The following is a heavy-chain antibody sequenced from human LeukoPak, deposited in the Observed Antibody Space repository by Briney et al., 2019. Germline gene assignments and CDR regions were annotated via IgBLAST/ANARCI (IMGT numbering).Heavy chain of an antibody. J-gene: IGHJ4*02. Sequence: RGSLRLSCAASGFTFSNFWMHWVRQAPGKGLVWVALIYGDGSFTRYADSVKGRFTISRDNAKNTVYLQMNSLRVEDTAVYYCARVYETNGYSYWGQGSLVTVSS. CDR3: ARVYETNGYSY. CDR1: GFTFSNFW. CDR2: IYGDGSFT. D-gene: IGHD3-22*01. V-gene: IGHV3-74*01.